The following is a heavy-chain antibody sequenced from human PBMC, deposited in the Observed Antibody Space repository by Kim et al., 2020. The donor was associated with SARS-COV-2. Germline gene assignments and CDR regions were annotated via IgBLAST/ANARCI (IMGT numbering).Heavy chain of an antibody. Sequence: NYVQKFQGRVTLTRDTSTSTVYMELSRLRSDDTAVYYCARDQSITETTAYWGQGTLVTVSS. J-gene: IGHJ4*02. V-gene: IGHV1-2*02. D-gene: IGHD1-7*01. CDR3: ARDQSITETTAY.